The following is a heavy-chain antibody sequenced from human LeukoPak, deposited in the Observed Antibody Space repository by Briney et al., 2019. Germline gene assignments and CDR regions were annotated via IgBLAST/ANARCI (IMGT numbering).Heavy chain of an antibody. Sequence: GSLRLSCAASGFTFSSYAMSWVRQAPGKGLEWVSAISGSGGSTYYADSVKGRFTISRDNSKNTLYLQMNSLRAEDTAVYYCAKDGGWELGFGNDAFDIWGQGTMVTVSS. CDR3: AKDGGWELGFGNDAFDI. CDR2: ISGSGGST. CDR1: GFTFSSYA. J-gene: IGHJ3*02. D-gene: IGHD1-26*01. V-gene: IGHV3-23*01.